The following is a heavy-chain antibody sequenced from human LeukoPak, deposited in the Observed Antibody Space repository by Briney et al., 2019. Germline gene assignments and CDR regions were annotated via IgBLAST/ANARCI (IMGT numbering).Heavy chain of an antibody. D-gene: IGHD2-21*02. CDR1: GFTFSNYA. V-gene: IGHV3-23*01. CDR3: AKGSMTYGFDY. J-gene: IGHJ4*02. Sequence: PGGSLRLSCAASGFTFSNYAMNWVRQAPGKGLEWVSSVSGSGISTYYADSAKGRFTISRDNSKNTLFLQMNSLRAEDTALYYCAKGSMTYGFDYWDQGTLVTVSS. CDR2: VSGSGIST.